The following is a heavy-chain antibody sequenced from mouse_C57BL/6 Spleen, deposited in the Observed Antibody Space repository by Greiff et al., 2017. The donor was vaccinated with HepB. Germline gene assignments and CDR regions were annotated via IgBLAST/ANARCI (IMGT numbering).Heavy chain of an antibody. CDR2: IYPRSGNT. D-gene: IGHD1-1*01. CDR1: GYTFTSYG. Sequence: VQLQQSGAELARPGASVKLSCKASGYTFTSYGISWVKQRTGQGLEWIGEIYPRSGNTYYNEKFKGKATLTADKSSSTAYMELRSLTSEDSAVYFWARLITTVVATDAMDYWGQGTSVTVSS. J-gene: IGHJ4*01. CDR3: ARLITTVVATDAMDY. V-gene: IGHV1-81*01.